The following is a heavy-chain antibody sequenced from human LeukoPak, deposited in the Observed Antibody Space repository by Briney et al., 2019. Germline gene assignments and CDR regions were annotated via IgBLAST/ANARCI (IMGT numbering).Heavy chain of an antibody. CDR3: AKVGDYYGSGSTDYFDY. CDR1: GFTFSSYA. D-gene: IGHD3-10*01. CDR2: ISGSGGST. Sequence: PGGSLRLSCAASGFTFSSYAMSWVRQAPGKGLEWVSAISGSGGSTYYADSVKGRFTISRDNSKNTLYLQMNSLRAEDTAVYYCAKVGDYYGSGSTDYFDYWGQGTLVTVSS. V-gene: IGHV3-23*01. J-gene: IGHJ4*02.